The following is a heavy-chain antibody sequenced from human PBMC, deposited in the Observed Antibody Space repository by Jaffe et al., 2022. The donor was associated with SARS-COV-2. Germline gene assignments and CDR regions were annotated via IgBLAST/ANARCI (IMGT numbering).Heavy chain of an antibody. CDR3: VNHKWVSPWYYYYMGV. D-gene: IGHD1-26*01. CDR2: ITGSGDNT. V-gene: IGHV3-23*04. Sequence: EEQLVESGGGFVQPGGSLRLSCAASGFTFSADAMSWVRQAPGKGLEWVSSITGSGDNTFYADSVTGHFAISRDNSKNTLYLQMNSLRAEDTAVYYCVNHKWVSPWYYYYMGVWGKGTTVTVSS. CDR1: GFTFSADA. J-gene: IGHJ6*03.